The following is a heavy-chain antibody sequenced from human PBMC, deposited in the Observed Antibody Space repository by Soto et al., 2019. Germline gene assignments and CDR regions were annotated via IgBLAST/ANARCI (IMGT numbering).Heavy chain of an antibody. J-gene: IGHJ4*02. D-gene: IGHD6-19*01. V-gene: IGHV1-8*01. CDR2: MNPNSGNT. CDR1: GYTFTSYD. Sequence: ASVKVSCKASGYTFTSYDINWVRQATGQGLEWMGWMNPNSGNTGYAQKFQGRVTMTRNTSISTAYMELSSLRSEDTAVYYCARGIYSSGWYVVALRANEHHWGQGTLVTVSS. CDR3: ARGIYSSGWYVVALRANEHH.